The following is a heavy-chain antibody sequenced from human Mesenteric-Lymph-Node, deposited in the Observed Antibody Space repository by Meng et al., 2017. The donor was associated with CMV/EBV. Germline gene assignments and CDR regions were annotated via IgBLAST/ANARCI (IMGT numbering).Heavy chain of an antibody. CDR1: GFTFSSYA. CDR2: ISGSGGST. D-gene: IGHD3-16*01. CDR3: ARDRGGAAGYFDY. V-gene: IGHV3-23*01. J-gene: IGHJ4*02. Sequence: AAGFTFSSYAMSWVRQAPGKGLEWVSAISGSGGSTFYTDSVKGRFTISRHDSKNTLYLQMNSLRAEDTALYYCARDRGGAAGYFDYWGQGTLVTVSS.